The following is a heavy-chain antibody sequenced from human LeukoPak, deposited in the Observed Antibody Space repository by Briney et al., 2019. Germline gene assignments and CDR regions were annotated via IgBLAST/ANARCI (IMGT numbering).Heavy chain of an antibody. J-gene: IGHJ4*02. Sequence: ASVKVSCKASGYTFTGYYMHWVRQAPGQGLEWMGWINPNSGGTNYAQKFQGRVTMTRDTSISTAYMELSRLRSDDTAVYYCARDNSGARAFDYWGQGTLVTVSS. D-gene: IGHD4-23*01. CDR2: INPNSGGT. CDR1: GYTFTGYY. CDR3: ARDNSGARAFDY. V-gene: IGHV1-2*02.